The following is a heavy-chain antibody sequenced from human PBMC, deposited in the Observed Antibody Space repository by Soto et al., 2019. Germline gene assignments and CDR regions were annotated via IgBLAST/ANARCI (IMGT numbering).Heavy chain of an antibody. J-gene: IGHJ5*02. CDR3: ARDPGGYYYSPPEDASWFDP. Sequence: GGSLRLSCAASGFTFSSYWMHWVRQAPGKGLVWVSRINSDGSSTSYADSVKGRFTISRDNAKNTLYLQMNSLRAEDTAVYYCARDPGGYYYSPPEDASWFDPWGQGTLVTVSS. D-gene: IGHD3-22*01. V-gene: IGHV3-74*01. CDR2: INSDGSST. CDR1: GFTFSSYW.